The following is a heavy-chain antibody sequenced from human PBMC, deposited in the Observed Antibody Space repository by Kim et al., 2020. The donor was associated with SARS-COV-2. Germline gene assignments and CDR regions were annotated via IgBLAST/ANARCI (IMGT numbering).Heavy chain of an antibody. CDR3: AILRSTSTSDY. V-gene: IGHV3-30*02. D-gene: IGHD6-6*01. CDR2: KK. J-gene: IGHJ4*02. Sequence: KKDDADSVTGLLTISRDNPKNTLFLQMNSLRSEDTAIYYCAILRSTSTSDYWGLGTLVTVSS.